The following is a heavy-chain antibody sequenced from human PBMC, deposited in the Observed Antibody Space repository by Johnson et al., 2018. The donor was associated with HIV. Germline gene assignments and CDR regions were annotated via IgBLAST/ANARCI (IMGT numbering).Heavy chain of an antibody. CDR1: GFTFDDYG. V-gene: IGHV3-20*04. D-gene: IGHD1-7*01. Sequence: VQLVESGGGVVRPGGSLRLSCAASGFTFDDYGMSWVRQAPGKGLEWVSGINWNGGSTGYADSAKGRFTISRDNAKNSLYLQMNTLGAGDTALYYCARGSLGYDDWNYEDACDVWGQGTMVTVSS. J-gene: IGHJ3*01. CDR2: INWNGGST. CDR3: ARGSLGYDDWNYEDACDV.